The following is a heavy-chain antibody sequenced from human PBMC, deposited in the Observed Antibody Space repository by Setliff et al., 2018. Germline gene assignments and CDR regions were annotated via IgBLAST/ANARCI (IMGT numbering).Heavy chain of an antibody. J-gene: IGHJ3*02. CDR1: GYSISSGYY. CDR3: ARGAFYYDSSDDAFDI. V-gene: IGHV4-38-2*02. Sequence: SETLSLTCTVSGYSISSGYYWGWIRQPPGKGLEWIGNMYHSGSVYYNPSLKSRVTISVDTSKNQFSLKVTSVTAADTAVYYCARGAFYYDSSDDAFDIWGQGTMVTVSS. D-gene: IGHD3-22*01. CDR2: MYHSGSV.